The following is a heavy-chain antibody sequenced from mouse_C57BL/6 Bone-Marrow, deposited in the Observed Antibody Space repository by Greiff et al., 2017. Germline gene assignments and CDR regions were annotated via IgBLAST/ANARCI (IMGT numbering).Heavy chain of an antibody. Sequence: EVQLVESGGGLVKPGGSLKLSCAASGFTFSSYAMSWVRQTPEKRLEWVATISDGGSYTYYPDNVKDRFTISRDNAKHNLYLEMSHLKSEATAMYYGAREDDYDEELAYWGQGTLVTVSA. J-gene: IGHJ3*01. D-gene: IGHD2-4*01. V-gene: IGHV5-4*01. CDR2: ISDGGSYT. CDR3: AREDDYDEELAY. CDR1: GFTFSSYA.